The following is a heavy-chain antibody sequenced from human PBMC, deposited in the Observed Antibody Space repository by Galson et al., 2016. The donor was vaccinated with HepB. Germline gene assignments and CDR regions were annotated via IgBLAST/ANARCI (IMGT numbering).Heavy chain of an antibody. CDR1: GFSVTSSY. CDR2: IYSSGAT. D-gene: IGHD2/OR15-2a*01. CDR3: ARGLVGSTTAFDY. Sequence: SLRLSCAASGFSVTSSYMSWVRKAPGKGLGWVSVIYSSGATYYAESVEGRFIISRHNSRNTVDLQMSSLRAEDTAFYYCARGLVGSTTAFDYWGQGTLVAVSA. V-gene: IGHV3-53*04. J-gene: IGHJ4*02.